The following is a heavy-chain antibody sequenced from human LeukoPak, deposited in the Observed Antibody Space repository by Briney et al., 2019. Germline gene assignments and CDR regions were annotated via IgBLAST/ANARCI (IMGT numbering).Heavy chain of an antibody. CDR3: ARSSVVYDAFDI. CDR2: INHSGST. D-gene: IGHD3-16*01. J-gene: IGHJ3*02. CDR1: GGSFSSYY. V-gene: IGHV4-34*01. Sequence: SETLSLTCAVYGGSFSSYYWSWIRQPPGKGLEWIGEINHSGSTNYNPSLKSRVTISVDTSKNQFSLKLSSVTAADTAVHYCARSSVVYDAFDIWGQGTMVTVSS.